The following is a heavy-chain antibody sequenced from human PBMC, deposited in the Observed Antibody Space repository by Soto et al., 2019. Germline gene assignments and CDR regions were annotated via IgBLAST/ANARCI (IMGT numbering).Heavy chain of an antibody. CDR1: GYTFTSYY. CDR2: INPSGGST. Sequence: RASVKVSCKASGYTFTSYYMHWVRQAPGQGLEWMGIINPSGGSTSYAQKFQGRVTMTRDTSTSTVYMELSSLRSEDTAVYYCVFRLGAAKYYFXYWDQGPLGTVAS. V-gene: IGHV1-46*01. D-gene: IGHD6-13*01. CDR3: VFRLGAAKYYFXY. J-gene: IGHJ4*02.